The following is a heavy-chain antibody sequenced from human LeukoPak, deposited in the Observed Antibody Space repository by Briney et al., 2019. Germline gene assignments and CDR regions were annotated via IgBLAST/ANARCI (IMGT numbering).Heavy chain of an antibody. D-gene: IGHD4-11*01. J-gene: IGHJ6*02. V-gene: IGHV3-48*01. CDR3: AREEYGNRQYGMDV. Sequence: PGGSLRLSCAASGFTFSSYSMNWVRQAPGKGLEWVSYISSSSSTIYYADSVKGRFTISRDNSKNTLYLQMNSLRAEDTAVYYCAREEYGNRQYGMDVWGQGTTVTVSS. CDR1: GFTFSSYS. CDR2: ISSSSSTI.